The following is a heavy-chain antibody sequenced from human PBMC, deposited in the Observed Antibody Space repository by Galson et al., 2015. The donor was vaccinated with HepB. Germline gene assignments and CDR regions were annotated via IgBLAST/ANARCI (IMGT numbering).Heavy chain of an antibody. CDR1: GFTLSSYW. J-gene: IGHJ6*02. CDR2: INSDGSST. Sequence: SLRLSCAASGFTLSSYWMHWVRQAPGKGLVWVSRINSDGSSTSYADSVKGRFTISRDNAKNTLYLQMNSLRAEDTAVYYCARVLRGRATSLWGSRSNYYGMDVWGQGTTVTVSS. D-gene: IGHD3-16*01. CDR3: ARVLRGRATSLWGSRSNYYGMDV. V-gene: IGHV3-74*01.